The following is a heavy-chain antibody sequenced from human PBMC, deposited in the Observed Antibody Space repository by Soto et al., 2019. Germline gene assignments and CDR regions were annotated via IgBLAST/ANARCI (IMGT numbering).Heavy chain of an antibody. J-gene: IGHJ5*02. CDR2: ISTYSGDT. CDR3: ARHHGPTTSENWFDP. CDR1: GYTFFTYD. D-gene: IGHD5-12*01. Sequence: GASVKVSCKASGYTFFTYDISWVRQAPGQGLEWMGWISTYSGDTKYAQKFQGRVTMTTDTSTTTAYLELRSLRSDETAVYYCARHHGPTTSENWFDPWGQGPLVTVSS. V-gene: IGHV1-18*01.